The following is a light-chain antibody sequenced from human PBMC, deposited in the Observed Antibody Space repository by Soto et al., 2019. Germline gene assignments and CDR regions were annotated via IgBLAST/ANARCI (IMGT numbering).Light chain of an antibody. Sequence: DIQMTQSPSTLSASVGDRVTITCRASQSVSNWLAWYQQKPGKAPKLLIYKASSLESGVPSRFSGSGSGTEFALTISSLQPDDFATYYCQHYNNWPPWTFGQGTKVEIK. CDR3: QHYNNWPPWT. V-gene: IGKV1-5*03. CDR1: QSVSNW. CDR2: KAS. J-gene: IGKJ1*01.